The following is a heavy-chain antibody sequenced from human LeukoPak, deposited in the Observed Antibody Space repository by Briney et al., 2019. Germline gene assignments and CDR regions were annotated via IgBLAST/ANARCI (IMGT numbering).Heavy chain of an antibody. Sequence: ASVKVSCKVSGYTLTELSMHWVRQAPGKGLEWMGGFDPEDGETIYAQKFQGRVTMTEDTSTDTAYMELSSLRSEDTAVYYCATDLNWISDTAMVHVWGQGTTVTVSS. D-gene: IGHD5-18*01. J-gene: IGHJ6*02. CDR3: ATDLNWISDTAMVHV. CDR2: FDPEDGET. CDR1: GYTLTELS. V-gene: IGHV1-24*01.